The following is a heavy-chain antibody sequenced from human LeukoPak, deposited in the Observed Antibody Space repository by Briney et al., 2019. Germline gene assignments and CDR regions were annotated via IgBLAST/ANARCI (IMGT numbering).Heavy chain of an antibody. Sequence: GESLKISCKGSGYSFTSYWIGWVRQMPGKGLEWKGIIYPGDSDTRYSPSFQGQVTISADKSISTAYLQWSSLKASDTAMYYRARQATVTTEGVYYFDYWGQGTLVTVSS. CDR2: IYPGDSDT. CDR1: GYSFTSYW. J-gene: IGHJ4*02. V-gene: IGHV5-51*01. D-gene: IGHD4-17*01. CDR3: ARQATVTTEGVYYFDY.